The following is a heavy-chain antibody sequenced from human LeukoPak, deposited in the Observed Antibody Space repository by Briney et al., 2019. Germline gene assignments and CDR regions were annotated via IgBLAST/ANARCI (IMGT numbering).Heavy chain of an antibody. Sequence: SETLSLTCTVSGGSISSYYWSWIRQPPGKGLEWIGYIFTSGITNYNPSLKSRVTISVDTSKNQLSLTLTSVTAADTAVYYCARRLDDWGQGTLVTVYS. CDR1: GGSISSYY. CDR2: IFTSGIT. V-gene: IGHV4-4*08. CDR3: ARRLDD. J-gene: IGHJ4*02.